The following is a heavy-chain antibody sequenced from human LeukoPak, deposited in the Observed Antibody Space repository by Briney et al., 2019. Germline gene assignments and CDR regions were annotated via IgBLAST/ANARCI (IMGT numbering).Heavy chain of an antibody. CDR2: MYDSGTT. Sequence: PSETLSLTCTVSGGSISGHYCSWIRQPPGRGPEWIGYMYDSGTTNYNPSLKSRVTISVGTSENQFSLKLNSVTAADTAVYYCARRNNNYYPIDNWGQGTLVTVSS. CDR3: ARRNNNYYPIDN. J-gene: IGHJ4*02. D-gene: IGHD3-22*01. V-gene: IGHV4-59*11. CDR1: GGSISGHY.